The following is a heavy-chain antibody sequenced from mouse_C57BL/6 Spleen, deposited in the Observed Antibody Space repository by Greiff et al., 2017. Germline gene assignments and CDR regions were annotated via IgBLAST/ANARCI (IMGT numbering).Heavy chain of an antibody. CDR2: IDPENGDT. J-gene: IGHJ2*01. V-gene: IGHV14-4*01. D-gene: IGHD3-2*02. CDR3: TKSSGYVGYCFDY. CDR1: GFNIKDDY. Sequence: VQLQQSGAELVRPGASVKLSCTASGFNIKDDYMHWVKQRPEQGLEWIGWIDPENGDTEYASKFQGKATITADTSSNTAYLQLSSLTSEDTAVYYCTKSSGYVGYCFDYWGQGTTLTVSA.